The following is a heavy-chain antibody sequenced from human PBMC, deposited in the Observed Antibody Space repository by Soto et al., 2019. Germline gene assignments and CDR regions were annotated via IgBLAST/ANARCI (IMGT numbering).Heavy chain of an antibody. V-gene: IGHV3-13*04. CDR3: ARGVHDILTGYGGMDV. J-gene: IGHJ6*02. CDR1: GFTFSSYD. CDR2: IGTAGDT. Sequence: EVQLVESGGGLVQPGGSLRLSCAASGFTFSSYDMHWVRQATGKGLEWVSAIGTAGDTYYPGSVKGRFTISRENAKYSLYLQMNSLRAGDTAVYYCARGVHDILTGYGGMDVWGQGTTVTVSS. D-gene: IGHD3-9*01.